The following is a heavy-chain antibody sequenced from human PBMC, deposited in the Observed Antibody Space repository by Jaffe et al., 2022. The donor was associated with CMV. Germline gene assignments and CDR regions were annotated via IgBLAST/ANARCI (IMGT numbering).Heavy chain of an antibody. CDR1: GFTFSNAW. CDR3: TTDPGWYYYDSSGYRKDKYYFDY. D-gene: IGHD3-22*01. CDR2: IKSKTDGGTT. V-gene: IGHV3-15*01. J-gene: IGHJ4*02. Sequence: EVQLVESGGGLVKPGGSLRLSCAASGFTFSNAWMSWVRQAPGKGLEWVGRIKSKTDGGTTDYAAPVKGRFTISRDDSKNTLYLQMNSLKTEDTAVYYCTTDPGWYYYDSSGYRKDKYYFDYWGQGTLVTVSS.